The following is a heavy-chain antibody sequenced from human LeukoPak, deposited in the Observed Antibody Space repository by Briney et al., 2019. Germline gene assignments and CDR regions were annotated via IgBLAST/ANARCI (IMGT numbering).Heavy chain of an antibody. V-gene: IGHV3-11*01. CDR1: GFSFSNHY. CDR3: ARDRVGSSTSCYDY. J-gene: IGHJ4*02. CDR2: MSSRDNPI. Sequence: GGSLRLSCAASGFSFSNHYMSWIRQAPGKGREWVSYMSSRDNPIYYADSVKGRFTISRDNAKNSLYLQMNNLRAEDTAVYYCARDRVGSSTSCYDYWGQGALVTAS. D-gene: IGHD2-2*01.